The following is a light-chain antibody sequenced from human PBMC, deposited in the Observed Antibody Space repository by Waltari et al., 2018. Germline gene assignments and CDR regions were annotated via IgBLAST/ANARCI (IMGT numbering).Light chain of an antibody. V-gene: IGLV2-14*01. J-gene: IGLJ3*02. CDR1: SSAVGGYNY. Sequence: QSALTQPASVSGSPGQSITISCTGTSSAVGGYNYVSWYQQHPGKAPQLMIYEVSNRPSGVSNRFSGSKSGNTASLTISGLQAEDEADYYCSSYTSSSTWVFGGGTKLTVL. CDR3: SSYTSSSTWV. CDR2: EVS.